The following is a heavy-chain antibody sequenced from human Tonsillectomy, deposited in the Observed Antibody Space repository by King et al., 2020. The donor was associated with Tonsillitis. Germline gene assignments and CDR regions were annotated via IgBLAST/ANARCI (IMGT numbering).Heavy chain of an antibody. D-gene: IGHD6-19*01. CDR1: GGSISSSSYY. CDR3: ARRGSGYSSGWYFDY. CDR2: IYYSGST. V-gene: IGHV4-39*01. Sequence: LQLQESGPGLVKPSETLSLTCTVSGGSISSSSYYWGWIRQPPGKGLEWIGSIYYSGSTYYNPSLKSRVTISVDTSKNQFSLKLSSVTAADTAVYYCARRGSGYSSGWYFDYWGQGTLVTVSS. J-gene: IGHJ4*02.